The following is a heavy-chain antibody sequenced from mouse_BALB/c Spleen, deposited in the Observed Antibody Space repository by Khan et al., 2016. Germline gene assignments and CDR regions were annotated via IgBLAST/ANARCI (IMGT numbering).Heavy chain of an antibody. CDR1: GFNIKDTY. J-gene: IGHJ2*01. CDR3: TREGYYPY. Sequence: EVQLQESGAELVKPGASVKLSCTASGFNIKDTYMHWVKQRPEQGLEWIGRIDPANVNTKYDPKFQGKATITADTSSNTAYLQLSSLTSVDIAVYYCTREGYYPYWRQGTTLTVSS. V-gene: IGHV14-3*02. CDR2: IDPANVNT. D-gene: IGHD2-3*01.